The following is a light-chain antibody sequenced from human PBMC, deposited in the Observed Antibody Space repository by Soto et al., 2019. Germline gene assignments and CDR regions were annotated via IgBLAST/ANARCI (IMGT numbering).Light chain of an antibody. V-gene: IGLV2-23*01. CDR2: EGN. Sequence: QSVLAQPASVSESPGQSITISCTGTSSDVGNHNLVSWFQHHPGTAPKLMIYEGNKRPSGVSDRFSGSRSGNTAYLTISGLQSEDEADYHCCSYAGSSTRVFGGGTQLTVL. CDR1: SSDVGNHNL. J-gene: IGLJ3*02. CDR3: CSYAGSSTRV.